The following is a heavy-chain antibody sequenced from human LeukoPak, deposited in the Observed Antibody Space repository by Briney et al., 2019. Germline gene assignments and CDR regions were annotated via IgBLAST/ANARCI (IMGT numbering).Heavy chain of an antibody. J-gene: IGHJ4*02. CDR3: ARAAEWAYYFDY. D-gene: IGHD3-3*01. CDR2: INHSGST. CDR1: GGSFSGYY. V-gene: IGHV4-34*01. Sequence: SETLSLTCAVYGGSFSGYYWSWIRQPPGKGLEWIGEINHSGSTNYNPSLKSRVTISVDTSKNQFSLKLSSVTAADTAVYYCARAAEWAYYFDYWGQGTLVTVSS.